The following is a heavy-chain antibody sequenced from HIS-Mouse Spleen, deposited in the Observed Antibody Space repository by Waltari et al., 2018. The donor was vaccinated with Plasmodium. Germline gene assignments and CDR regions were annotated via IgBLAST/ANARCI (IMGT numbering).Heavy chain of an antibody. D-gene: IGHD3-10*01. V-gene: IGHV3-30*04. CDR3: ALSGH. J-gene: IGHJ4*02. CDR2: ISYDGSNK. Sequence: QVPLVESWGGVVQPGGSLRLSCAPSGFTFSGYAMHWVRQAPGKGLEWVAVISYDGSNKYYADSVKGRFTISRDNSKNTLYLQMNSLRAEDTAVYYCALSGHWGQGTLVTVSS. CDR1: GFTFSGYA.